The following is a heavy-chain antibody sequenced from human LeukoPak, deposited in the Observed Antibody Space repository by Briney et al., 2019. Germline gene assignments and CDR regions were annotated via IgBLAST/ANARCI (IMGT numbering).Heavy chain of an antibody. CDR3: AKWGDYDILTGYYDSDY. CDR1: GFTFSNYA. D-gene: IGHD3-9*01. J-gene: IGHJ4*02. CDR2: IVGTGGST. V-gene: IGHV3-23*01. Sequence: GASLRLSCAASGFTFSNYAMSWVRQAPGKGLEWVSAIVGTGGSTYYADSVKGRFTISRDNSKNTLYLQMNSLRAEDTAVYYCAKWGDYDILTGYYDSDYWGQGTLVAVSS.